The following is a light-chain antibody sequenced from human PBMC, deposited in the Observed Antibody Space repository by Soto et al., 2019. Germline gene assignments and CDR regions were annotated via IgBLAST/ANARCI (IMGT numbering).Light chain of an antibody. CDR2: DVS. J-gene: IGLJ2*01. CDR3: SSYTSSSTLVV. Sequence: QSALPQPASVSGSPGQSITISCTGTSSDVGGYNYVSWYQQHPGKAPKLMIYDVSNRPSGVSNRFSATKSGNTASLTISGRQAQDEADYYCSSYTSSSTLVVFGGGTKVTLL. CDR1: SSDVGGYNY. V-gene: IGLV2-14*01.